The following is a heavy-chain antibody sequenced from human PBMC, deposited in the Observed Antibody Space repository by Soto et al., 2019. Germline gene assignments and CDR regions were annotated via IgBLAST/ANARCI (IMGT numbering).Heavy chain of an antibody. D-gene: IGHD2-15*01. CDR1: GGSISSYY. CDR3: TRYCSGGSCYGLDAFDI. V-gene: IGHV4-59*08. CDR2: IYYSGST. J-gene: IGHJ3*02. Sequence: QVQLQESGPGLVKPSETLSLTCTVSGGSISSYYWSWIRQPPGKGLEWIGYIYYSGSTNYNPSLKCRVTISVDTSKNQFSLKLSSVTAADTAVYYCTRYCSGGSCYGLDAFDIWGQGTMVTVSS.